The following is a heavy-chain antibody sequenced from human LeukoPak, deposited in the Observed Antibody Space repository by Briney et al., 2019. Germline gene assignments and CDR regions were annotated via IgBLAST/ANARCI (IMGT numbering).Heavy chain of an antibody. V-gene: IGHV1-46*03. CDR2: NNPSGGST. CDR3: ARDHHSNIVATIKGQQLVREDY. CDR1: GYTFTSYY. Sequence: ASVKVSCKAFGYTFTSYYMHWVRPAPGQRVEGMGINNPSGGSTSYAEKFQGRVTMTRDTSTSTVYMELSSLRSEDTAVYYCARDHHSNIVATIKGQQLVREDYWGQGTLVTVSS. D-gene: IGHD5-12*01. J-gene: IGHJ4*02.